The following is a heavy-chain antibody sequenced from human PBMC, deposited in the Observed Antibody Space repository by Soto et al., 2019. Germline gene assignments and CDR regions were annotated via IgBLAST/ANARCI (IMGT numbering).Heavy chain of an antibody. D-gene: IGHD3-3*01. CDR3: ARGPPSNDFWSGYYPYYYYYGMDA. V-gene: IGHV4-34*01. CDR1: GGYFSGYY. CDR2: INHSGST. J-gene: IGHJ6*02. Sequence: PSETLSLTCAVYGGYFSGYYWSWIRPPPGKGLEWIGEINHSGSTNYNPSLKSRVTISVDTSKNQFSLKLSSVTAADTAVYYCARGPPSNDFWSGYYPYYYYYGMDAWGQGTTVTVS.